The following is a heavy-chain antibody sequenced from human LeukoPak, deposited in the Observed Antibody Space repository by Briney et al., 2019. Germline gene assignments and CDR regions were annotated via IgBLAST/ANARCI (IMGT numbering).Heavy chain of an antibody. CDR3: SRGTQTIFAVIDY. CDR2: IHPNNGGT. V-gene: IGHV1-2*02. Sequence: ASVKVSCKTSGYTFTGYYMHWVRQAPGQGLVWIVWIHPNNGGTIYARSFQGRVTMTSDTSISTAYLELNSLISDDTGMYFCSRGTQTIFAVIDYWGQGPLVTVSS. J-gene: IGHJ4*02. D-gene: IGHD3-3*01. CDR1: GYTFTGYY.